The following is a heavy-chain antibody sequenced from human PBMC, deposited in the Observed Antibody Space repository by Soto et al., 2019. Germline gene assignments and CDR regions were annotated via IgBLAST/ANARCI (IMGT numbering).Heavy chain of an antibody. CDR1: GFTFSRYG. CDR3: ARDRRDDRGNWFDP. CDR2: IWYDGSHK. V-gene: IGHV3-33*01. D-gene: IGHD3-10*01. J-gene: IGHJ5*02. Sequence: QVQLVESGGGVAQPGTSLRLSCAASGFTFSRYGMHWVRQAPGKGLEWVAMIWYDGSHKNYGDSVKGRFTISRDNPKNTLFLLMDSLRVEDTALYYCARDRRDDRGNWFDPWGQGIMVTFSS.